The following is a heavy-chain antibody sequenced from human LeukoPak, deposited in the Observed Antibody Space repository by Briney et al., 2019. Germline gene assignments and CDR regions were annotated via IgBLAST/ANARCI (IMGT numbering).Heavy chain of an antibody. CDR3: ARGNDNDFWSGYYTYFDY. D-gene: IGHD3-3*01. J-gene: IGHJ4*02. CDR2: ISSSGSTI. V-gene: IGHV3-11*01. Sequence: GGSLRLSCAASGFTFSDYYMSWIRQAPGKGLEWVSYISSSGSTIYYADSVKGRFTISRDNAKNSLYLQMNSLRAEDTAVYYCARGNDNDFWSGYYTYFDYWGQGTLVTVSS. CDR1: GFTFSDYY.